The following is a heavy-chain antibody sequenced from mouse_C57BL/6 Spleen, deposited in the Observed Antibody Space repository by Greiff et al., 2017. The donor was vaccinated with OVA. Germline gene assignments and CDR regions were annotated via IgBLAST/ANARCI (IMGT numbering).Heavy chain of an antibody. CDR3: AIITTVGAEGV. CDR2: ISSGSSTI. CDR1: GFTFSDYG. D-gene: IGHD1-1*01. J-gene: IGHJ1*03. V-gene: IGHV5-17*01. Sequence: EVKLVESGGGLVKPGGSLKLSCAASGFTFSDYGMHWVRQAPEKGLEWVAYISSGSSTIYYADTVKGRFTISRDNAKNTLFLQMTSLRAEDTAMYYCAIITTVGAEGVWGTGTTVTVSS.